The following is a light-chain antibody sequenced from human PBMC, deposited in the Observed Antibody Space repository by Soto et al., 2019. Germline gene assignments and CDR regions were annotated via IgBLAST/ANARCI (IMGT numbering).Light chain of an antibody. CDR2: EVS. V-gene: IGLV2-23*02. CDR1: TSGVGTYNL. Sequence: QSALTQPASVSGSPGQPITISCTGATSGVGTYNLVSWYQQYPGKPPKLIIYEVSQRPSGVSSRFSGARSLSAASLTITALQAEDEATYYCGSFAGGSSMIFGGGTKVTVL. J-gene: IGLJ2*01. CDR3: GSFAGGSSMI.